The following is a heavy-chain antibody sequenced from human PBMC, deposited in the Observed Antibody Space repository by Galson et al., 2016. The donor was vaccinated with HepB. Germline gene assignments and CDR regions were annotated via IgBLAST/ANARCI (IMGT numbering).Heavy chain of an antibody. Sequence: EPLSLTCTVSGASINSDYWAWLRQPPGKGLEWIGHIYYSGSTRYSPSLKSRVTMSIDTSKKQFSLQVSSVTAADTAIYYCAKRITMIRGDINWFDPWGQGTLVTVSS. J-gene: IGHJ5*02. D-gene: IGHD3-10*01. V-gene: IGHV4-59*01. CDR2: IYYSGST. CDR3: AKRITMIRGDINWFDP. CDR1: GASINSDY.